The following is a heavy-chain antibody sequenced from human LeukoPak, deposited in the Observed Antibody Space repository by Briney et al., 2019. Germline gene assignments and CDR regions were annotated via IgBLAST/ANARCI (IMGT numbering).Heavy chain of an antibody. D-gene: IGHD3-10*01. CDR3: ARPPLGPMVRGVIITDDAFDI. J-gene: IGHJ3*02. Sequence: SETLSLTCTVSGYSISSGYYWGWIRQPPGKGLEWIGSIYHSGSTYYNPSLKSRVTISVDTSKNQFSLKLSSVTAADTAVYYCARPPLGPMVRGVIITDDAFDIWGQGTMVTVSS. V-gene: IGHV4-38-2*02. CDR1: GYSISSGYY. CDR2: IYHSGST.